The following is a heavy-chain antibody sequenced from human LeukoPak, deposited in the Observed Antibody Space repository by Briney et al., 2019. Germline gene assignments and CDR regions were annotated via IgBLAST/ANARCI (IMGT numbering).Heavy chain of an antibody. V-gene: IGHV3-11*06. Sequence: GRFTISRDNVKNSVYLQMNSLRAEDTAVYYCARSADRIAVAGTADYWGQGTLVTVSS. CDR3: ARSADRIAVAGTADY. J-gene: IGHJ4*02. D-gene: IGHD6-19*01.